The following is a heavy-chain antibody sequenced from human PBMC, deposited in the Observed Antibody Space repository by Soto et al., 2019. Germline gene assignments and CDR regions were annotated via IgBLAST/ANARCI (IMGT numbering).Heavy chain of an antibody. CDR3: ARAKLGFSSGRYYFDY. J-gene: IGHJ4*02. D-gene: IGHD3-22*01. CDR2: ISGSGGST. Sequence: EVQLLESGGGLVQPGGSLRLSCAASGVTLSNYAMSWVRQAPGKGLEWVSVISGSGGSTYYADSVKGRFTISRDNSKNXLYLQMNGLSAEDTAIYYCARAKLGFSSGRYYFDYWGQGTLVTVSS. CDR1: GVTLSNYA. V-gene: IGHV3-23*01.